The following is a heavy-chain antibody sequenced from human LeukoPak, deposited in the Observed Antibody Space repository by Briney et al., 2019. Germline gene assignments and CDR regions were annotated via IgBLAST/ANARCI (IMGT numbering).Heavy chain of an antibody. D-gene: IGHD6-13*01. V-gene: IGHV1-2*02. J-gene: IGHJ1*01. Sequence: GASVKVSCKASGYTFTGYYMHWVRQAPGQGLEWMGWINPNSGGTNYAQKFQGRVTMTRDTSISTAYMELSRLRSDDTAVYYCARVSGYSSSWSRGSAEYFQHWGQGTLVTVSS. CDR1: GYTFTGYY. CDR3: ARVSGYSSSWSRGSAEYFQH. CDR2: INPNSGGT.